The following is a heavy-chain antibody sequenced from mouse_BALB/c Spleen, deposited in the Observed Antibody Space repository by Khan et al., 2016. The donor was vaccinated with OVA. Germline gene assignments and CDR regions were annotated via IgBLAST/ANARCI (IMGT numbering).Heavy chain of an antibody. CDR3: ARNRESDYFDY. V-gene: IGHV2-9*02. CDR1: GFSLTSYG. J-gene: IGHJ2*01. CDR2: IWAGGST. Sequence: QVQLKESGPGLVAPSQSLSTTCTVSGFSLTSYGIHWVRQPPGKGLEWLGIIWAGGSTNYNSALMSRLSISKDNSRSQVFLKMNSLQTDDTAMYVCARNRESDYFDYWGQGTTLTVSS.